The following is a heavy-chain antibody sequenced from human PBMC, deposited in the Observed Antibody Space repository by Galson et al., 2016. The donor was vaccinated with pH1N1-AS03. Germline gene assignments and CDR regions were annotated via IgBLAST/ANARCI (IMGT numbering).Heavy chain of an antibody. CDR3: ARGAYDILTGKYNSAPFDY. D-gene: IGHD3-9*01. CDR2: VYYNGIT. Sequence: LSLTCAVSGGSTSSYYWSWIRQPPGKGLAWIGYVYYNGITNYNPSLKSRVTISIDTSKNQFSLKLSSVTSADTAVYYCARGAYDILTGKYNSAPFDYWGRGTLITVSS. CDR1: GGSTSSYY. J-gene: IGHJ4*02. V-gene: IGHV4-59*01.